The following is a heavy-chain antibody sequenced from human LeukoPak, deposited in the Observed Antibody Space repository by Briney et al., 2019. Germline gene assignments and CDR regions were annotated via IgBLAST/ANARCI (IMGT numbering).Heavy chain of an antibody. Sequence: GGSLRLSCAASGFTLSNYYMSWVRQAPGKGLEWVSVIYSGGTTYSADSVKGRFTISGDSSKNTLYLQMNTLRAEDTAVYCCARESSGHHFDYWGQGTLVTVSS. CDR1: GFTLSNYY. J-gene: IGHJ4*02. V-gene: IGHV3-53*01. CDR3: ARESSGHHFDY. CDR2: IYSGGTT. D-gene: IGHD6-25*01.